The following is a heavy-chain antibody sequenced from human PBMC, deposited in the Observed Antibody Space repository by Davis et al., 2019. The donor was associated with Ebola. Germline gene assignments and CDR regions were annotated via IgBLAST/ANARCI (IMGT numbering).Heavy chain of an antibody. D-gene: IGHD5-18*01. CDR3: AREKRDTAMVTDVYYYYGMDV. J-gene: IGHJ6*02. V-gene: IGHV3-33*08. Sequence: GESLKISCAASGFTFSSYSMNWVRQAPGKGLEWVAVIWYDGSNKYYADSVKGRFTISRDNSKNTLYLQMNSLRAEDTAVYYCAREKRDTAMVTDVYYYYGMDVWGQGTTVTVSS. CDR2: IWYDGSNK. CDR1: GFTFSSYS.